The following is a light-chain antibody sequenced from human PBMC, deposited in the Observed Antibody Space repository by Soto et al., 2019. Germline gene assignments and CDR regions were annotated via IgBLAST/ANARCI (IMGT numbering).Light chain of an antibody. CDR2: EGS. Sequence: QSVLTQPASVSGSPGQSITISCTGTSSDVGSYNLVSWYQHHPGKAPKLMIYEGSQRPSGVSNRFSGSKSGNTASLTISVLQAEDEADYYCCSYAGSSTYVFGTGTQLTVL. J-gene: IGLJ1*01. V-gene: IGLV2-23*01. CDR1: SSDVGSYNL. CDR3: CSYAGSSTYV.